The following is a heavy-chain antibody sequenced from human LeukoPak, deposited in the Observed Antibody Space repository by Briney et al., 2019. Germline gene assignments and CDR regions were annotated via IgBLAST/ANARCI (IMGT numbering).Heavy chain of an antibody. V-gene: IGHV4-34*01. J-gene: IGHJ2*01. CDR2: INHSGST. Sequence: SETLSLTCAVYGGSFSGYYWSWIRQPPGKGLEWIGEINHSGSTNYNPSLKSRVTISVDTSRNQFSLKLSSVTAADTAVYYCASRGPSYARRSFDLWGRGTLVTVSS. D-gene: IGHD3-10*01. CDR3: ASRGPSYARRSFDL. CDR1: GGSFSGYY.